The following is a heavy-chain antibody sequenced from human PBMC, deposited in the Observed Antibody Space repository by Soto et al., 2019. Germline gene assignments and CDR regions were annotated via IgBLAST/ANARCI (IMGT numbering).Heavy chain of an antibody. D-gene: IGHD3-9*01. Sequence: PGGSLRLSCTSSVFTFGDYDMNCIRQSPGKWLEWVSYISSSSGDANYADSVRGRFTISRDNAKNSLYLQMNSLRDDDTAVYYCATGEPWTGSYNGMLEYWGQGTLDNVSS. J-gene: IGHJ4*02. CDR3: ATGEPWTGSYNGMLEY. CDR1: VFTFGDYD. V-gene: IGHV3-11*06. CDR2: ISSSSGDA.